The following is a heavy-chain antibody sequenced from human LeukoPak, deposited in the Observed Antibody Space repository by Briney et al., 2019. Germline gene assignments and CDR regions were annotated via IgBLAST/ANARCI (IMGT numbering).Heavy chain of an antibody. D-gene: IGHD2-21*01. CDR2: LSNTENS. CDR3: ARAIGVVDCGTQTCYPYHFDK. V-gene: IGHV3-66*01. Sequence: GGSLRLSCAASGFSVRGSFMNWVRQAPGKGLEWVSLLSNTENSFYSDSVKGRFTLSRDISNNTLYLHMHSLRGEDTAVYFCARAIGVVDCGTQTCYPYHFDKWGRGTLVTVSS. CDR1: GFSVRGSF. J-gene: IGHJ4*02.